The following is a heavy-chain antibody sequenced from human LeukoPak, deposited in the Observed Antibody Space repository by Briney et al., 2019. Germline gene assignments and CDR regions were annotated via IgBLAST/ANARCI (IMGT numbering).Heavy chain of an antibody. CDR1: GGSFSGYY. CDR3: ARGGMYSSYSY. V-gene: IGHV4-34*01. CDR2: INHSGST. D-gene: IGHD6-19*01. J-gene: IGHJ4*02. Sequence: SETLSLTCAVYGGSFSGYYWSWIRQPPGKGLEWIGEINHSGSTNYNPSLKSRVTISVDTSKNQFSLKLSSVTAADTAVYYCARGGMYSSYSYWGQGTLVTVS.